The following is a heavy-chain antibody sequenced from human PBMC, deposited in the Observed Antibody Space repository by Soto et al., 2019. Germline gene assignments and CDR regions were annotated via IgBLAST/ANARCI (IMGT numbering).Heavy chain of an antibody. D-gene: IGHD2-2*01. CDR3: ARGPDCSSTSCYSNTAVARSPFDY. V-gene: IGHV4-34*01. CDR2: INHSGST. Sequence: QVQLQQWGAGLLKPSETLSLTCAVYGGSFSGYYWSWIRQPPGKGLEWIGEINHSGSTNYNPSLKSRVTISVDTSKNQFSLKLSSVTAADTAVYYCARGPDCSSTSCYSNTAVARSPFDYWGQGTLVTVSS. J-gene: IGHJ4*02. CDR1: GGSFSGYY.